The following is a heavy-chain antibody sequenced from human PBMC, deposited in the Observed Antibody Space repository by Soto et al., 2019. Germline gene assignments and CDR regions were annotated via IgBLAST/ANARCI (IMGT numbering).Heavy chain of an antibody. J-gene: IGHJ3*02. CDR2: INPSGGST. Sequence: RASVKVSCKASGYTFTSYYMHWVRQAPGQGLEWMGIINPSGGSTSYAQKFQGRVTMTRDTSTSTVYMELSSLRSEDTAVYYCARGSALLVGATADAFDIWGQGTMVTVSS. CDR3: ARGSALLVGATADAFDI. D-gene: IGHD1-26*01. CDR1: GYTFTSYY. V-gene: IGHV1-46*01.